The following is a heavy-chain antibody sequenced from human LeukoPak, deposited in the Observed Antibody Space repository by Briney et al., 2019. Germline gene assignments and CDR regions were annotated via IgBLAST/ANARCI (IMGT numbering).Heavy chain of an antibody. CDR3: ARAYGDYEGRYYYFMDV. CDR2: IYYSGST. V-gene: IGHV4-59*11. CDR1: GGSISRHY. Sequence: SETLSLTCTVSGGSISRHYWSWIRQPPGKGLEWIGYIYYSGSTNYNPSLKSRVTISVDTSKNQFSLKLSSVTAADTAVYYCARAYGDYEGRYYYFMDVWGKGTTVTVSS. D-gene: IGHD4-17*01. J-gene: IGHJ6*03.